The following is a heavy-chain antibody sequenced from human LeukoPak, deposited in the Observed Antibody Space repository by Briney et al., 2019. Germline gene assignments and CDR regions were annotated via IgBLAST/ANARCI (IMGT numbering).Heavy chain of an antibody. CDR1: GYSFTSYW. CDR3: ARRRYYDSSGYHLDY. V-gene: IGHV5-51*01. J-gene: IGHJ4*02. Sequence: GESLKISCKGSGYSFTSYWIGWVRQMPGKGLEWMGIIYPGDSYTRYSPSFQGQVTISADKSISTAYLQWSSLKASDTAMYYCARRRYYDSSGYHLDYWGQGTLVTVSS. D-gene: IGHD3-22*01. CDR2: IYPGDSYT.